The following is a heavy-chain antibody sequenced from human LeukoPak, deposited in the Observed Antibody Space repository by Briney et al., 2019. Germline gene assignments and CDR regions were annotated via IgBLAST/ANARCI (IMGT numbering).Heavy chain of an antibody. CDR3: ARVHYDILTGYSYFDY. CDR2: ISAYNDNT. CDR1: GYTFTSYG. D-gene: IGHD3-9*01. J-gene: IGHJ4*02. V-gene: IGHV1-18*01. Sequence: ASVKVSCKASGYTFTSYGISWVRQAPGQGLEWMEGISAYNDNTNYAQKLQGRVTMTTDTSTSTAYMELRSLRSDDTAVYYCARVHYDILTGYSYFDYWGQGTLVTVSS.